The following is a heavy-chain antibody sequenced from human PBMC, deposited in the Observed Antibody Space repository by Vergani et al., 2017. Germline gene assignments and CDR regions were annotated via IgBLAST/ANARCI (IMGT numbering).Heavy chain of an antibody. CDR2: IYYSGST. V-gene: IGHV4-39*01. Sequence: QLQLQESGPGLVKPSETLSLTCTVSGGSISSSSYYWGWIRQPPGKGLEWIGSIYYSGSTYYNPSLKSRVTISVDTSKNQFSLKLSSVTSADTAVYYCARPVGMNYYGSGNGYFDYWGQGTLVTVSS. D-gene: IGHD3-10*01. CDR3: ARPVGMNYYGSGNGYFDY. J-gene: IGHJ4*02. CDR1: GGSISSSSYY.